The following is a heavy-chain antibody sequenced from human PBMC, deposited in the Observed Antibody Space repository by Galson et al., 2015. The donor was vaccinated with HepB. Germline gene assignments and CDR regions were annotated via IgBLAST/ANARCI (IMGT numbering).Heavy chain of an antibody. D-gene: IGHD2-21*02. CDR3: ARGGGGSGGDI. J-gene: IGHJ4*02. CDR1: GFSFSNHW. Sequence: SLRLSCAASGFSFSNHWMSWVRQAPGKGLEWVANINQDGSETYYVDSVKGRFTISRDNTKSSLYLQLNSLRPEDTAVYYCARGGGGSGGDIWGQGTLVTVSS. V-gene: IGHV3-7*01. CDR2: INQDGSET.